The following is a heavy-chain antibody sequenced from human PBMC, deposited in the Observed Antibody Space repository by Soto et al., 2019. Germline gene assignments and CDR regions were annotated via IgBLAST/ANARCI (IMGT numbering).Heavy chain of an antibody. J-gene: IGHJ4*02. V-gene: IGHV1-18*04. CDR2: ISAYNGNT. D-gene: IGHD6-19*01. CDR1: GYTFTSYG. Sequence: QVQLVQSGAEVKKPGASVKVSFKASGYTFTSYGISWGRQAPGQGLEWRGWISAYNGNTNYAQKRQGRVTMTTDTSTSTAYMELRSLRSDDTAVYYCARDLVPGGYSSGWSADYWGQGTLVTASS. CDR3: ARDLVPGGYSSGWSADY.